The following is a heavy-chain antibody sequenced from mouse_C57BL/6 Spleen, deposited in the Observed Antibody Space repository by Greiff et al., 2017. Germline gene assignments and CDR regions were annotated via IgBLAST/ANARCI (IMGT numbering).Heavy chain of an antibody. Sequence: VQLQQSGAELVRPGASVTLSCKASGYTFTDYEMHWVKQTPVHGLEWIGAIDPETGGTAYNQKFKGKAILTADKSSSTAYLELRGLTSEDSAVYYCTRVATVVATNFDYWGQGTTLTVSS. CDR3: TRVATVVATNFDY. V-gene: IGHV1-15*01. CDR1: GYTFTDYE. CDR2: IDPETGGT. J-gene: IGHJ2*01. D-gene: IGHD1-1*01.